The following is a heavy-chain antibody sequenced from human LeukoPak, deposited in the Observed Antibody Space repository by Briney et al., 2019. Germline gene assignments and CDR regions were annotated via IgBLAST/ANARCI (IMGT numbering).Heavy chain of an antibody. CDR1: GGTFSSYA. Sequence: SVKDSCKASGGTFSSYAISWVRQAPGQGLEWMGGIIPIFGTANYAQKFQGRVTITTDDSTSTAYMELSSLRSEDTAVYYCARDYYDSSGYGYFDYWGQGTLVTVSS. D-gene: IGHD3-22*01. V-gene: IGHV1-69*05. J-gene: IGHJ4*02. CDR2: IIPIFGTA. CDR3: ARDYYDSSGYGYFDY.